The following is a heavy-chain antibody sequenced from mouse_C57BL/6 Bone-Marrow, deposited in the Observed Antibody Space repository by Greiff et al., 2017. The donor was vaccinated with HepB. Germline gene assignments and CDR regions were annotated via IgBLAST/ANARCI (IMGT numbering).Heavy chain of an antibody. D-gene: IGHD2-1*01. Sequence: EVKLMESGGGLVKPGGSLKLSCAASGFTFSSYAMSWVRQTPEKRLEWVATISDGGSYTYYPDNVKGRFTISRDNAKNNLYLQMSHLKSEDTAMYYCARDLQRAYWGQGTLVTVSA. CDR2: ISDGGSYT. CDR3: ARDLQRAY. CDR1: GFTFSSYA. V-gene: IGHV5-4*03. J-gene: IGHJ3*01.